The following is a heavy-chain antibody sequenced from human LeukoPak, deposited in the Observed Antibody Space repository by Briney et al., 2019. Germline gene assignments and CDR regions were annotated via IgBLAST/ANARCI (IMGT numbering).Heavy chain of an antibody. Sequence: GAPRLSSVPSLVTFSRHTMNGGRDAPGARVERGSRITDVGDDTFYSDSVKGGFTISRDSSRKTLYLQMNRLRAEDRDIYLCAKSSICSGTYCSFFDMWRQETVVRVSS. CDR3: AKSSICSGTYCSFFDM. CDR1: LVTFSRHT. CDR2: ITDVGDDT. D-gene: IGHD2-15*01. V-gene: IGHV3-23*01. J-gene: IGHJ4*02.